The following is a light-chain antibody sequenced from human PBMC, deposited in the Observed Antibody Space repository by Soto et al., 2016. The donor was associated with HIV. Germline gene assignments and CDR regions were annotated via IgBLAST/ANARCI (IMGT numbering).Light chain of an antibody. CDR1: HSISSW. CDR3: QQYNSYSRWT. Sequence: DIQMTQSPSTLSASVGDRVTITCRASHSISSWLAWYQQKPGKSPVKVLIYKASILESGVTSRFSGSGSGTEFTLTISSLQPDDFATYYCQQYNSYSRWTFGQGTKVEIK. V-gene: IGKV1-5*03. CDR2: KAS. J-gene: IGKJ1*01.